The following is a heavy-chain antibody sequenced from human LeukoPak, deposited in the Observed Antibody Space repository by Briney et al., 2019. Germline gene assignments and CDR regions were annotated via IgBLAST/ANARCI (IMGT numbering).Heavy chain of an antibody. D-gene: IGHD4-23*01. J-gene: IGHJ6*02. Sequence: SGGSLRLSCAASGFTFSNYWMTWVRQAPGKGLEWVAHIKEDGGEKHYVDPVKGRFTISRDNAKNSLYLQMNSLRAEDTALYYCAKVVDPYGGNSAYGMDVWGQGTTVTVSS. CDR1: GFTFSNYW. V-gene: IGHV3-7*03. CDR3: AKVVDPYGGNSAYGMDV. CDR2: IKEDGGEK.